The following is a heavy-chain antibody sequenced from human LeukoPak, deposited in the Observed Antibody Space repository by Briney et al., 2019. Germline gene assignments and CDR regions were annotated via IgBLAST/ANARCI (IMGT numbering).Heavy chain of an antibody. CDR1: GGSISSYY. CDR2: IYTSGST. CDR3: ARGGSVGATYFDY. J-gene: IGHJ4*02. V-gene: IGHV4-4*07. Sequence: SETLSLTCTVSGGSISSYYWSWLRQPGGKGLEWIGRIYTSGSTNYNPSLKSRVTMSVDTSKNQFSLKLSSVTAADTAVYYCARGGSVGATYFDYWGQGTLVTVSS. D-gene: IGHD1-26*01.